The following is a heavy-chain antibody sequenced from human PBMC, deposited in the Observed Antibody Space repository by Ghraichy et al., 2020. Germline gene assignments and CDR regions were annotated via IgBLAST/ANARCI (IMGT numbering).Heavy chain of an antibody. D-gene: IGHD3-22*01. CDR2: IYHSGST. V-gene: IGHV4-30-2*01. CDR1: GGSISSGGYS. J-gene: IGHJ2*01. Sequence: SETLSLTCAVSGGSISSGGYSWSWIRQPPGKGLEWIGYIYHSGSTYFHPSLKSRVTTSVDRSKNQFSLKLSSVTAADTAVYYCARVGGDYDSGAYYLGWYFDLWGRGTLVTVSS. CDR3: ARVGGDYDSGAYYLGWYFDL.